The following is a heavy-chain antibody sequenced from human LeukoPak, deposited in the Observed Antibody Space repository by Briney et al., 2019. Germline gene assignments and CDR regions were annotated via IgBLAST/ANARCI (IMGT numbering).Heavy chain of an antibody. V-gene: IGHV4-38-2*02. CDR1: GYSISSGYY. CDR2: IYHSGST. Sequence: SETLSLTCTVSGYSISSGYYWGWIRQPPGKGLEWIGSIYHSGSTYYNPSLKSRVTISVDTSKNQFSLKLSSVTAADTAVYYCAGHYGSGSYLYYWGQGTLVTVSS. CDR3: AGHYGSGSYLYY. D-gene: IGHD3-10*01. J-gene: IGHJ4*02.